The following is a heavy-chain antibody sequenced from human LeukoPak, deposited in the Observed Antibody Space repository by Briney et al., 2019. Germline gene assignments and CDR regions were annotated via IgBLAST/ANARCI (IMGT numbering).Heavy chain of an antibody. CDR1: GGSISTYY. CDR2: IYYSGGT. CDR3: ARGDYGTGFDP. D-gene: IGHD4-17*01. J-gene: IGHJ5*02. V-gene: IGHV4-59*01. Sequence: SETLSLTCTVSGGSISTYYWTWIRQPPGKGLEWIGYIYYSGGTNCNPSLKSRVTISVDTSKNQFSLKLSSVTAADTAVYYCARGDYGTGFDPWGQGTLVTVSS.